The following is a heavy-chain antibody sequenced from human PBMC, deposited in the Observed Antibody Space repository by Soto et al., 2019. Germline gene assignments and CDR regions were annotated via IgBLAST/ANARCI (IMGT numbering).Heavy chain of an antibody. D-gene: IGHD3-22*01. V-gene: IGHV3-21*02. CDR3: ARDLPLSMIVVVGVDDF. Sequence: EVQLVESGGGLVKPGGSLRLSCAASGFTFSNYNMNWVRQAPGKGLEWVSSISSSSTFKNYADSVKGRFTISRDNDKNSVYLHMSSLGAEDTAVYYCARDLPLSMIVVVGVDDFWGQGTLVTVSS. J-gene: IGHJ4*02. CDR2: ISSSSTFK. CDR1: GFTFSNYN.